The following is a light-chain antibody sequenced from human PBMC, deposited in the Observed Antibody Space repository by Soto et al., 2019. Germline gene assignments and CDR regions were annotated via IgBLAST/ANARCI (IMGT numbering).Light chain of an antibody. V-gene: IGKV1-17*03. CDR3: QHYNSYSEA. CDR2: AAS. J-gene: IGKJ1*01. CDR1: QGIDNY. Sequence: IQMTQSPSAMSASVGDRVTITCRASQGIDNYLAWFQQKPGKVPQRLIYAASTLQSGVPSRFSGSGSGTEFTLTISSLQPEDFATYYCQHYNSYSEAFGQGTKVDIK.